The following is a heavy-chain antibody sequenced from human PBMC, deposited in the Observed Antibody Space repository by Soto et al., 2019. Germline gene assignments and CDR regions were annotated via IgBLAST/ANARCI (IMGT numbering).Heavy chain of an antibody. J-gene: IGHJ4*02. CDR3: ARAPGGSTETFDS. CDR2: ISYSGSNT. D-gene: IGHD3-10*01. Sequence: QVHLVASGGGMVQPGWSLRLACTASGFTFRSYAMHWVRQAPGKGLEWVAVISYSGSNTYYADSVKGRFSISRDISNNTLYLQMNSLRSEDTAVYYCARAPGGSTETFDSWGQGTLVTVS. V-gene: IGHV3-30-3*01. CDR1: GFTFRSYA.